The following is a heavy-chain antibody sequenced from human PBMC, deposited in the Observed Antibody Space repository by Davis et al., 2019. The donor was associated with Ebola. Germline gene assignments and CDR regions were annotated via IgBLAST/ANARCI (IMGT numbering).Heavy chain of an antibody. V-gene: IGHV3-33*01. CDR2: IWYDGSNK. CDR1: GFTFSSYG. Sequence: PGGSLRLSCAASGFTFSSYGMHWVRQAPGKGLERVAVIWYDGSNKYYADSVKGRFTISRDNSKNTLYLQMNSLRAEDTAVYYCARDFGGGTFGRYFDYWGQGTLVTVSS. J-gene: IGHJ4*02. CDR3: ARDFGGGTFGRYFDY. D-gene: IGHD3-10*01.